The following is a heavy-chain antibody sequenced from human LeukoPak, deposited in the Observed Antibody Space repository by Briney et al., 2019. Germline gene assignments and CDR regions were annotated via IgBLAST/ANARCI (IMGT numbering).Heavy chain of an antibody. Sequence: SETLSLTCSVSGGSINNYYWSWIRQPPGKGLEWIGYIYYSGNTNYNPSLKSRVTILVDTSKNQFSLKLSSVTAADTAVYYCARVRQQVVHDAFDIWGQGAMVIVSS. J-gene: IGHJ3*02. V-gene: IGHV4-59*01. CDR3: ARVRQQVVHDAFDI. CDR1: GGSINNYY. CDR2: IYYSGNT. D-gene: IGHD6-13*01.